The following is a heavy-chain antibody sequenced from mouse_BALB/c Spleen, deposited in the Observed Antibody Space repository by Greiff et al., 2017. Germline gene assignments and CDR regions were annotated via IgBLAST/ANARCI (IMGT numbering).Heavy chain of an antibody. CDR1: GYTFTDYA. Sequence: QVQLQQSGAELVRPGVSVKISCKGSGYTFTDYAMHWVQQSHAKSLEWIGVISTYYGDASYNQKFKGKATMTVDKSSSTAYMELARLTSEDSAIYYCAREDYGSSYPPWFAYWGQGTLVTVSA. CDR3: AREDYGSSYPPWFAY. V-gene: IGHV1S137*01. J-gene: IGHJ3*01. CDR2: ISTYYGDA. D-gene: IGHD1-1*01.